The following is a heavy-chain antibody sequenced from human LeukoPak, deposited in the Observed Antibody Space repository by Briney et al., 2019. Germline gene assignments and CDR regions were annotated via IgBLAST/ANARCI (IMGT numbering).Heavy chain of an antibody. CDR2: IYPGDSDT. V-gene: IGHV5-51*01. J-gene: IGHJ4*02. CDR3: ARLSYDILTGYYQPFDY. Sequence: GESLQISCKGSGYSFTSYWIGWVRQLPGKGLEWMGIIYPGDSDTRYSPSFQGQVTISADKSISTAYLQWSSLKASDTAMYYCARLSYDILTGYYQPFDYWGQGTLVTVSS. D-gene: IGHD3-9*01. CDR1: GYSFTSYW.